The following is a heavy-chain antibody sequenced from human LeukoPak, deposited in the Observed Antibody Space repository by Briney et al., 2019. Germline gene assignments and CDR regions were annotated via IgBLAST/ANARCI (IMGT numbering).Heavy chain of an antibody. CDR3: TRRRACGSASCPGYFDY. D-gene: IGHD2-2*01. J-gene: IGHJ4*02. CDR2: IRSRDYGGTT. CDR1: GFTFGDYA. V-gene: IGHV3-49*03. Sequence: PGGSLRLSCTASGFTFGDYAVSWLRQAPGKGLEWVGFIRSRDYGGTTEYAASVRGRFAISRDDSNSIAYLQMNSLKTEDTAVYCCTRRRACGSASCPGYFDYWGQGTLVTVSS.